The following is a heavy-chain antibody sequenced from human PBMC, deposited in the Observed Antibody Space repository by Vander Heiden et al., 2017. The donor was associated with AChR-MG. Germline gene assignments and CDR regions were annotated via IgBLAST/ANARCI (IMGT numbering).Heavy chain of an antibody. CDR2: ISGSGGNT. D-gene: IGHD3-3*01. V-gene: IGHV3-23*01. Sequence: EVQLLESGGGLVQPGGSLRLSCPASGFTFSSYAMSWVRQAPGKGLEWVSSISGSGGNTYYADSVKGRFTISRDNSRNTLYLQMNSLRADDTAVYYCANEGIATIIPGYWGQGTLVTISS. J-gene: IGHJ4*02. CDR3: ANEGIATIIPGY. CDR1: GFTFSSYA.